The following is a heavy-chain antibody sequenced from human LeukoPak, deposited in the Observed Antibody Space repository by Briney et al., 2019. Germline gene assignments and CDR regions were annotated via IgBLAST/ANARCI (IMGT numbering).Heavy chain of an antibody. Sequence: SETLSLTCSVSGGSISSSSYYGGWIRQPPGKGLEWLGYIYHSGSTYYNPSLKSRVTISVDRSKNQFSLKLSSVTAADTAVYYCARGLNDYSRPSDYYYYYMDVWGKGTTVTVSS. CDR1: GGSISSSSYY. D-gene: IGHD4-11*01. J-gene: IGHJ6*03. CDR3: ARGLNDYSRPSDYYYYYMDV. V-gene: IGHV4-30-2*01. CDR2: IYHSGST.